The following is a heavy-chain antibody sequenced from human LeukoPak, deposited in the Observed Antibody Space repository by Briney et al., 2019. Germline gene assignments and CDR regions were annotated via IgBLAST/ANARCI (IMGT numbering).Heavy chain of an antibody. CDR1: GYTFTSYY. J-gene: IGHJ4*02. CDR2: INPSGGST. V-gene: IGHV1-46*01. D-gene: IGHD1-26*01. CDR3: VLSGSYFGYDY. Sequence: ASVKVSCKASGYTFTSYYMHWVRQAPGQGLEWMGIINPSGGSTSYAQKFQGRVTITADESTSTAYMELSSLRSEDTAVYYCVLSGSYFGYDYWGQGTLVTVSS.